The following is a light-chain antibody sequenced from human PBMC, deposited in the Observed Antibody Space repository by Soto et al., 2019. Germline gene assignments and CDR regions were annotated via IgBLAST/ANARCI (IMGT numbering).Light chain of an antibody. CDR3: QQYGSSPWT. Sequence: EIVLTQSPGTLSLSPGERATLSCRASQSVSSSYIAWYQRKPGQAPRLLIYGASSRATGIPDRFSGSGSGTDFTLIISRLEPEDFAVYYCQQYGSSPWTFGQGTKVEIK. V-gene: IGKV3-20*01. J-gene: IGKJ1*01. CDR1: QSVSSSY. CDR2: GAS.